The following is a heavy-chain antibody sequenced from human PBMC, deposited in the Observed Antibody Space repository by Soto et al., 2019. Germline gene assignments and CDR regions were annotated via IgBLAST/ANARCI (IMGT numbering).Heavy chain of an antibody. Sequence: SVKVSCKASGYTFTSYGISWVRQAPGQGLEWMGGIIPIFGTANYAQKFQGRVTITADESTSTAYMELSSLRSEDTAVYYCARGRGSVADYYYYGMDVWGQGTTVTVSS. CDR2: IIPIFGTA. D-gene: IGHD6-19*01. V-gene: IGHV1-69*13. CDR1: GYTFTSYG. CDR3: ARGRGSVADYYYYGMDV. J-gene: IGHJ6*02.